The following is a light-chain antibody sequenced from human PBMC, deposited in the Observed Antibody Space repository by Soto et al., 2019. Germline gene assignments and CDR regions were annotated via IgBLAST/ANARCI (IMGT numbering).Light chain of an antibody. CDR3: KQASSFPPT. J-gene: IGKJ5*01. CDR2: AAY. CDR1: QDISSW. Sequence: DIQMTQSPSSVSASVGDRVTITCRASQDISSWLAWYQQKPGKAHKIMIYAAYSLQGGVQSRFSGSGSGTEFTLTISSLQPEDFATYYCKQASSFPPTFGQGTRLEIK. V-gene: IGKV1-12*01.